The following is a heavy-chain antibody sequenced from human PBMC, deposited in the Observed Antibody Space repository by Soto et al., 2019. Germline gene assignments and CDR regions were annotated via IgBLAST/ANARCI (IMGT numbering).Heavy chain of an antibody. D-gene: IGHD3-22*01. CDR3: AREKNYYDSSGYYSDAFDI. Sequence: GGSLRLSCAASGFTFSSYGMHWVRQAPGKGLEWVAVIWYDGSNKYYADSEKGRFAISRDNSKNTLYLQMNSLRAEDTAVYYCAREKNYYDSSGYYSDAFDIWGQGTMVTVSS. V-gene: IGHV3-33*01. CDR1: GFTFSSYG. J-gene: IGHJ3*02. CDR2: IWYDGSNK.